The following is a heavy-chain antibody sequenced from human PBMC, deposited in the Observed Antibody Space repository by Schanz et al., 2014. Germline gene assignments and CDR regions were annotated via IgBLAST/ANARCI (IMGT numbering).Heavy chain of an antibody. Sequence: QVQMVQSGAEVKKPGASVKVSCKASGYPFSNYGISWLRQAPGQGFEWMTWMSYNGNTKYAQSLQGRVTVTRDTSTSTSYMELRSLTSDDTAVYYCARDVPRNDYWGQGTPVTVSS. J-gene: IGHJ4*02. CDR2: MSYNGNT. CDR3: ARDVPRNDY. CDR1: GYPFSNYG. V-gene: IGHV1-18*01. D-gene: IGHD2-2*01.